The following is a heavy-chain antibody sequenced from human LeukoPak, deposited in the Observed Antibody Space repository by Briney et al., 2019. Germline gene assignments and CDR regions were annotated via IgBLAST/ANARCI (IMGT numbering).Heavy chain of an antibody. CDR1: GFTFSNAW. CDR2: IKSKPVGETT. Sequence: GESLRLSCAASGFTFSNAWMNWVRQAPGKGLEWVGRIKSKPVGETTSYAAPVIGRFTISRDDSRNTVYLQMNSLKTEDTALYYCTTCGGDCYFNYWGQGTLVTVSS. V-gene: IGHV3-15*01. D-gene: IGHD2-21*02. CDR3: TTCGGDCYFNY. J-gene: IGHJ4*02.